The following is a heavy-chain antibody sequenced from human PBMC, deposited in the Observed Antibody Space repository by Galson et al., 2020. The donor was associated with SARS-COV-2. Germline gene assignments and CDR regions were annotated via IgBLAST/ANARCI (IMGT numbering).Heavy chain of an antibody. V-gene: IGHV3-30*01. Sequence: GESLKISCAASGFTFSSYAMHWVRQAPGKGLEWVAVISYDGSNKYYADSVKGRFTISRDNSKNTLYLQMNSLRAEDTAVYYCAREEPAAYDYWGQGTLVTVSS. CDR3: AREEPAAYDY. J-gene: IGHJ4*02. CDR1: GFTFSSYA. CDR2: ISYDGSNK.